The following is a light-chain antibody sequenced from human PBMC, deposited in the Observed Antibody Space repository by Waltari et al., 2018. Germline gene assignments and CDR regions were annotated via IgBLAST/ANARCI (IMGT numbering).Light chain of an antibody. J-gene: IGKJ3*01. Sequence: DIVMSQSPDSLAVSLGESATSNCKSSQSVLYSSNNKNSLSWYQQKPGQPPKLLIYGASTRESGVPDRFSGSGSGTDFTLTISSLQAEDVAVYYCHQYYNTPFTFGPGTKVDIK. CDR2: GAS. V-gene: IGKV4-1*01. CDR3: HQYYNTPFT. CDR1: QSVLYSSNNKNS.